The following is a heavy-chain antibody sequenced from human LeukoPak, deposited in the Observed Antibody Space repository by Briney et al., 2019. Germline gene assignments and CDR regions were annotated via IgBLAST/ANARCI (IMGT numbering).Heavy chain of an antibody. CDR3: ARDPGAREVGFDY. V-gene: IGHV3-53*01. CDR2: IYSGGST. D-gene: IGHD1-26*01. Sequence: GGSLRLSCAASGFTFSSNYMSWVRQAPGKGLGWVSVIYSGGSTYYADSVKGRFTISRDNSKNTLYLQMNSLRAEDTAVYYCARDPGAREVGFDYWGQGTLVTVSS. CDR1: GFTFSSNY. J-gene: IGHJ4*02.